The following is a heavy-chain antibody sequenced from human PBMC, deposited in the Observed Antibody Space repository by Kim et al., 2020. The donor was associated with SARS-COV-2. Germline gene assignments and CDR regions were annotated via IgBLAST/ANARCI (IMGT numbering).Heavy chain of an antibody. CDR3: TRVPLYSNSWWDAFDI. Sequence: GGSLRLSCAASGFTFSGSSMYWVRQASGKGLEWVGRIRSKANSYATSYAASMEGRFTISRDDSKSTVYLQMHSLKIEDTAMYYCTRVPLYSNSWWDAFDIWGQGTMVTVSS. CDR2: IRSKANSYAT. D-gene: IGHD6-13*01. CDR1: GFTFSGSS. V-gene: IGHV3-73*01. J-gene: IGHJ3*02.